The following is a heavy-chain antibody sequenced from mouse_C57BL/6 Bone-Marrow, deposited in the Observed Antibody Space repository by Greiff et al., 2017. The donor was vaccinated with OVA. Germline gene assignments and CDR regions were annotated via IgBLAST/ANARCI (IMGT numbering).Heavy chain of an antibody. J-gene: IGHJ3*01. CDR2: IDPSDSYT. Sequence: VQLQQPGAELVMPGASVKLSCKASGYTFTSYWMHWVKQRPGQGLEWIGEIDPSDSYTNYNQKFKGKSTLTVDKSSSTAYMQLSSLTSEDSAVYYWARTTLYYSNYEFAYWGQGTLVTVSA. V-gene: IGHV1-69*01. CDR1: GYTFTSYW. CDR3: ARTTLYYSNYEFAY. D-gene: IGHD2-5*01.